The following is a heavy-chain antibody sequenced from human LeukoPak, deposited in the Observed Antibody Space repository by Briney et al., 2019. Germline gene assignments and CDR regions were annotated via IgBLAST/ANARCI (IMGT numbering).Heavy chain of an antibody. J-gene: IGHJ4*02. D-gene: IGHD6-13*01. CDR2: INHSRST. CDR3: ARCPQQVRVYYFDY. Sequence: SETLSLTCAVYGGSFSGYYWSWIRQPPGKGLEWIGEINHSRSTNYNPSLKSRVTISVDTSKNQFSLKLSSVTAADTAVYYCARCPQQVRVYYFDYWGQGTLVTVSS. V-gene: IGHV4-34*01. CDR1: GGSFSGYY.